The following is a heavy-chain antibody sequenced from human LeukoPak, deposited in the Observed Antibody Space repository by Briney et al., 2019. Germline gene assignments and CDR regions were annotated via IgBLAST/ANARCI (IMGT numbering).Heavy chain of an antibody. D-gene: IGHD2-15*01. J-gene: IGHJ4*02. V-gene: IGHV1-18*04. CDR1: GYTFTSYG. CDR2: ISAYNGNT. Sequence: ASVKVSCKASGYTFTSYGISRVRQAPGQGLEWMGWISAYNGNTNYAQKLQGRVTMTTDTSTSTAYMELRSLRSDDTAVYYCARRGYCSGGSCYREYDYWGQGTLVTVSS. CDR3: ARRGYCSGGSCYREYDY.